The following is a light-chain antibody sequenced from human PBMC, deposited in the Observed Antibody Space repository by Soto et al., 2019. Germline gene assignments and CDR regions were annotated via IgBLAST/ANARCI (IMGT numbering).Light chain of an antibody. V-gene: IGKV1-33*01. CDR1: QDISNY. CDR2: DAS. J-gene: IGKJ4*01. Sequence: DIQMTQSPSSLSASVGDRVTITCQASQDISNYLNWYQQKPGKAPKLLIYDASNLETGVPSRFSGSGSGTDFTVTIRSLQPEDLATYYCQQYDNLLLTFGGGTKVDSK. CDR3: QQYDNLLLT.